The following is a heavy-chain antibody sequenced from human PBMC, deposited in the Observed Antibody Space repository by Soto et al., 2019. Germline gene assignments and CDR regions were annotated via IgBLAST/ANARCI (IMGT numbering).Heavy chain of an antibody. CDR1: EGTFNRYA. CDR2: IIPYYNTL. V-gene: IGHV1-69*01. Sequence: QAQVVQSGAEVRKPGSSVKLSCKASEGTFNRYAIAWVRQAPGQGLEWMGGIIPYYNTLNYAQKFQDRVTITADDSTNTVYMELSSLRSDDTVVYFCASGASRWYPYFFDSWAQGTLVTVSS. CDR3: ASGASRWYPYFFDS. J-gene: IGHJ4*02. D-gene: IGHD6-13*01.